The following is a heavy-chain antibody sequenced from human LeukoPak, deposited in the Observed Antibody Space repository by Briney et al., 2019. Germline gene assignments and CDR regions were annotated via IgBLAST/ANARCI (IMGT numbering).Heavy chain of an antibody. V-gene: IGHV1-18*01. Sequence: ASVKVSCKASGCTFTSYGISWVRQAPGQGLEWMGWISAYNGNTNYAQKLQGRVTMATDTSTSTAYMELRSLRSDDTAVYYCARVQSANTAMAYYYYGMDVWGQGTTVTVSS. D-gene: IGHD5-18*01. J-gene: IGHJ6*02. CDR3: ARVQSANTAMAYYYYGMDV. CDR1: GCTFTSYG. CDR2: ISAYNGNT.